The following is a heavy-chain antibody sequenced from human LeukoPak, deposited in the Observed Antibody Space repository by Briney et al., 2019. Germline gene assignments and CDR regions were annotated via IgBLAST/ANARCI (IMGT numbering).Heavy chain of an antibody. Sequence: GRSLRLSCAASGFTFSSYGMHWVRQAPGKGLEWVAVIWYDGSNKYYADSVKGRFTISRDNSKNTLYLQMNSLRAEDTAVYYCARGNRDGYSHLFDYWGQGTLVTVSS. V-gene: IGHV3-33*01. D-gene: IGHD5-24*01. CDR3: ARGNRDGYSHLFDY. J-gene: IGHJ4*02. CDR1: GFTFSSYG. CDR2: IWYDGSNK.